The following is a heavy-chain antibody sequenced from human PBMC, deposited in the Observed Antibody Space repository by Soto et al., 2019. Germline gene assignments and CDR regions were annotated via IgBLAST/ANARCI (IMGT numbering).Heavy chain of an antibody. CDR1: GFTFSNYG. V-gene: IGHV3-23*01. D-gene: IGHD4-17*01. CDR2: ISASGGST. CDR3: AKDSLVSVTTSANDAFDI. J-gene: IGHJ3*02. Sequence: GGSLRLSCAASGFTFSNYGMNWVRQAPGKGLEWVSAISASGGSTYYADSVKGRFTISRDNSKNTVYLQMNTLRAEDTAIYYCAKDSLVSVTTSANDAFDIWGQGTMVTVSS.